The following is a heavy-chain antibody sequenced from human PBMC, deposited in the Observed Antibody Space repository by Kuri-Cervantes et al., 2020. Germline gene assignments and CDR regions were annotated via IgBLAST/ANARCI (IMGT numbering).Heavy chain of an antibody. CDR2: ISGSGGDK. V-gene: IGHV3-23*01. CDR3: AREKIAVAGSFDY. D-gene: IGHD6-19*01. J-gene: IGHJ4*02. Sequence: GGSLRLSCAASGFTFSSYAMSWVRQAPGKGLEWVSGISGSGGDKYYADSVKGRLTISRDNSKNTLYLQMNSLRAEDTAVYYCAREKIAVAGSFDYWGQGTLVTVSS. CDR1: GFTFSSYA.